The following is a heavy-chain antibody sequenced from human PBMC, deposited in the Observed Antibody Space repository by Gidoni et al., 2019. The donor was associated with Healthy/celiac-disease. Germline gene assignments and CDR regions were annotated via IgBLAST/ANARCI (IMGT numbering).Heavy chain of an antibody. V-gene: IGHV4-34*01. CDR1: GGSFSGYY. J-gene: IGHJ4*02. CDR2: INHSGST. CDR3: ARGFGSGSYYAFDY. D-gene: IGHD3-10*01. Sequence: GGSFSGYYWSWIRQPPGKGLEWIGEINHSGSTNYNPSLKSRVTISVDTSKNQFSLKLSSVTAADTAVYYCARGFGSGSYYAFDYWGQGTLVTVSS.